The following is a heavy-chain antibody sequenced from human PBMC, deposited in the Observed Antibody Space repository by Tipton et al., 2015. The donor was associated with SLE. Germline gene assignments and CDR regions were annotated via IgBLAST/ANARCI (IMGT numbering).Heavy chain of an antibody. V-gene: IGHV3-53*05. CDR2: IYSGDST. J-gene: IGHJ3*02. Sequence: SLRLSCAASGFIVSSNYMSWVRQAPGKGLEWVSVIYSGDSTYYADSVKGRFTISRDNSKNTLYLQMNSLRAEDTAVYYCATAYYDFWTAFSPRALNIWGQGTMVTVSS. D-gene: IGHD3/OR15-3a*01. CDR3: ATAYYDFWTAFSPRALNI. CDR1: GFIVSSNY.